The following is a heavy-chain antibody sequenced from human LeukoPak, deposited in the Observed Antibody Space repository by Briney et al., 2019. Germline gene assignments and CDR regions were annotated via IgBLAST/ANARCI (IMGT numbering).Heavy chain of an antibody. Sequence: ASVKVSCKASGYTFSGYYIHWVRQAPGQGLEWMGWINPNSGGTNYAQSFQGRVTMTRDTSITTAYMELNRLTSDDTAVYFCARVWAFCSGDNCYLFTCWGQGTQVTVSS. CDR3: ARVWAFCSGDNCYLFTC. J-gene: IGHJ4*02. CDR2: INPNSGGT. D-gene: IGHD2-15*01. V-gene: IGHV1-2*02. CDR1: GYTFSGYY.